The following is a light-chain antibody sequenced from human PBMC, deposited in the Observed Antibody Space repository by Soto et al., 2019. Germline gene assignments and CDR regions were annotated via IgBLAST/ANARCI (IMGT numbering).Light chain of an antibody. CDR1: SGHISNA. V-gene: IGLV4-69*01. J-gene: IGLJ2*01. CDR3: QTWGIGMI. CDR2: VNSDGGH. Sequence: QLVLTQSPSASASLGASVRLTCTLSSGHISNAIAWHQQQPEKGPRFLMKVNSDGGHFRGDGIPDRFSGSSSGAERYLSISSLQSEDEADYYCQTWGIGMIFGGGTKVTVL.